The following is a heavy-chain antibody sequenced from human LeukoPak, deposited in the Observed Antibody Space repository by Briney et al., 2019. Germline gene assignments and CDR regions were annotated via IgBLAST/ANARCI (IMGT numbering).Heavy chain of an antibody. J-gene: IGHJ4*02. Sequence: ASVEVSCKASGYTFTSYYMHWVRQAPGQGLEGRGMINPSGGSAGNAQKFQGRLTMTRDMSTSTVYMELNSLRSDDTAVYYCSRLRGLRVAVRFFDYWGQGTLVTVSS. V-gene: IGHV1-46*01. CDR1: GYTFTSYY. D-gene: IGHD6-6*01. CDR2: INPSGGSA. CDR3: SRLRGLRVAVRFFDY.